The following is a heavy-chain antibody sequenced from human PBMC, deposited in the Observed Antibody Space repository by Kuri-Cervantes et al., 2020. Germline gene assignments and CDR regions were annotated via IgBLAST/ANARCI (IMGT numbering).Heavy chain of an antibody. D-gene: IGHD6-13*01. J-gene: IGHJ4*02. Sequence: GESLKISCAASGFTVSSNYMSWVRQAPGKGLEWVSVIYSCGSTYYADSVKGRFTISRDNSKNTLYLQMNSLRAEDTAVYYCARRDGSTWYYFDYWGQGTLVTVSS. V-gene: IGHV3-66*03. CDR3: ARRDGSTWYYFDY. CDR1: GFTVSSNY. CDR2: IYSCGST.